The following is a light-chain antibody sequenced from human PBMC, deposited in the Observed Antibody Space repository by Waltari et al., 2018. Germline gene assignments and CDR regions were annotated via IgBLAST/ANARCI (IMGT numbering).Light chain of an antibody. J-gene: IGKJ2*01. CDR3: QQYNNWPPYT. CDR1: QSVGSN. CDR2: AAS. Sequence: DIVMTQSPATLSVSPGERATLFCRASQSVGSNLAWYQQKPGQALRLLIFAASRRATGIPARFSGSGSGTEFTLTIGSLQSEDFAVYYCQQYNNWPPYTFGQGTKLEIK. V-gene: IGKV3-15*01.